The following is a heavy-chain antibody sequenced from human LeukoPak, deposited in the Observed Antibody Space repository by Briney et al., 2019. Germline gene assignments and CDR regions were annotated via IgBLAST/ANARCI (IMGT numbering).Heavy chain of an antibody. J-gene: IGHJ3*02. V-gene: IGHV3-21*01. D-gene: IGHD6-25*01. CDR3: ARDSGLDALDI. CDR2: IDSGSSYI. CDR1: GFTFSNYV. Sequence: PGGSLRLSCAAPGFTFSNYVMNWVRQAPGKGLEWVSSIDSGSSYIYYADSVKGRFTISRDNAKNSLYLHMNSLGVDDTAVYYCARDSGLDALDIWGQGAMVTVSS.